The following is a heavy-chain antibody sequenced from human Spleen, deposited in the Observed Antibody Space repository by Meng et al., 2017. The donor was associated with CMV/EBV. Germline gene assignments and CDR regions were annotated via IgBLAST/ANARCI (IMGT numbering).Heavy chain of an antibody. CDR2: IYSGGIT. J-gene: IGHJ4*02. D-gene: IGHD1-26*01. CDR1: GFTFSTYS. V-gene: IGHV3-53*01. Sequence: GESLKISCAASGFTFSTYSMNWVRQAPGKGLEWVSVIYSGGITYYADSVKGRFTISRDNSKNTLNLQMNSLRAEDTAVYYCARELLGTTTSYFDYWGQGTLVTVSS. CDR3: ARELLGTTTSYFDY.